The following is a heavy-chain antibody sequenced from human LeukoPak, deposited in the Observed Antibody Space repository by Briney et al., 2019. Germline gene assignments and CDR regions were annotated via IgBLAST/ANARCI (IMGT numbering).Heavy chain of an antibody. V-gene: IGHV4-4*07. J-gene: IGHJ6*03. Sequence: SAETLSLTCTVSGGSISSYYWSWVRQPAGKGLEWIGRIYTSGSTNYNPSLKSGVTMSVDTSKNQCALKRSSVTAADTAVYYCAASGSYYFYYMDVWGKGTPVTISS. D-gene: IGHD1-26*01. CDR2: IYTSGST. CDR1: GGSISSYY. CDR3: AASGSYYFYYMDV.